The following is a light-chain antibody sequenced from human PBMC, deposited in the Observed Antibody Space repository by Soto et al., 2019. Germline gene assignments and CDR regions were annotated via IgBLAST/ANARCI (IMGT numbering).Light chain of an antibody. J-gene: IGLJ2*01. Sequence: QSALTQPPSASGSPGQSVTISCTGTSSDVGGYNYVSWYQQHQGKAPKLMIYEVSKRPSGVPDRFSGSKSGNTASLTVSGLQAEDEADYCCSSYAGSNYVVFGGGTKLTVL. CDR1: SSDVGGYNY. CDR2: EVS. CDR3: SSYAGSNYVV. V-gene: IGLV2-8*01.